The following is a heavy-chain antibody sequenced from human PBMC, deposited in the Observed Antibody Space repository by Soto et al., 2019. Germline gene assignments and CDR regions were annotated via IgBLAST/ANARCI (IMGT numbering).Heavy chain of an antibody. CDR1: GFTVSSNY. Sequence: EVQLVESGGGLIQPGGSLRLSCAASGFTVSSNYMSWVRQAPGKGLEWVAVIYSGGSTYNAESMTGRFTITRDNSKNTLNLQRNSLRDYDTDVYYCERGGGNAYWGQGTLVTVS. CDR3: ERGGGNAY. D-gene: IGHD1-1*01. V-gene: IGHV3-53*01. CDR2: IYSGGST. J-gene: IGHJ4*02.